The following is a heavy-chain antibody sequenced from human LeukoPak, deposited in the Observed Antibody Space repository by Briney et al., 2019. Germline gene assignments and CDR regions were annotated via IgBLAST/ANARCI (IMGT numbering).Heavy chain of an antibody. Sequence: GGSLRLSCATSGFTFSHYAMHWVRQAPGKGLEWVALISYDANIGSNKYYADSVKGRFTISRDNSKNTLYLQMNSLRAEDTAVYYCARDYYDSSGYHEGFDYWGQGTLVTVSS. CDR3: ARDYYDSSGYHEGFDY. D-gene: IGHD3-22*01. V-gene: IGHV3-30-3*01. CDR2: ISYDANIGSNK. J-gene: IGHJ4*02. CDR1: GFTFSHYA.